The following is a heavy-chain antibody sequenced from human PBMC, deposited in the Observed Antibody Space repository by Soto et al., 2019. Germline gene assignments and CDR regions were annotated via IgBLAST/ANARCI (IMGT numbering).Heavy chain of an antibody. J-gene: IGHJ4*02. Sequence: ASVKASCKVSGYTLTELSMHWARQAPGKGLEWMGGFDPEDGETIYAQKFQGRVTMTEDTSADTAYMELSSLRSEDTAVYYCATGVNWNYFDYWGQGTLVTVSS. CDR1: GYTLTELS. V-gene: IGHV1-24*01. D-gene: IGHD1-1*01. CDR2: FDPEDGET. CDR3: ATGVNWNYFDY.